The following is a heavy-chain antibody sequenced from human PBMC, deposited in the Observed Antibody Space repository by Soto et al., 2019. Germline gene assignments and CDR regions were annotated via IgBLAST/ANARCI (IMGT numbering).Heavy chain of an antibody. V-gene: IGHV1-3*01. Sequence: ASVKVSCKASGYTFTSYAMHWVRQAPGQRLEWMEWINAGNGNTKYSQKFQGRVTITRDTSASTAYMELSSLRSEDTAVYYCANALGLYYFDYWGQGTLVTVSS. D-gene: IGHD3-16*01. CDR2: INAGNGNT. J-gene: IGHJ4*02. CDR3: ANALGLYYFDY. CDR1: GYTFTSYA.